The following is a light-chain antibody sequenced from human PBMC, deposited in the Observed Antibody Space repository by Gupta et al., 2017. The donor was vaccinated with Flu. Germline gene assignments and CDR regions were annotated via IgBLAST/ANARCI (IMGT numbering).Light chain of an antibody. CDR2: SAS. V-gene: IGKV4-1*01. CDR3: SQYYSTPT. J-gene: IGKJ5*01. Sequence: DIVMTQSPDSLAVSLGERATINCKSNRSVLSISNNKNFLAWYQHRLGQSPSLLIYSASTRESGVPDRISGSGSGTDFTLTISSFQAEDVAVYYCSQYYSTPTFGQGTRLEIK. CDR1: RSVLSISNNKNF.